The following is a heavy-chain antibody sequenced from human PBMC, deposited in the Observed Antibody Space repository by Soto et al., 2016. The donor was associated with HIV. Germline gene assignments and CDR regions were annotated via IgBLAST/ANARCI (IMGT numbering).Heavy chain of an antibody. CDR3: ARSTYDYWYLDL. V-gene: IGHV1-2*02. Sequence: QVHLLQSGAEVKKPGASVKVSCKASGYTFTGHNIHWVRQAPGQGLEWMGWINPNSGGTNFAQRFQGRLTMTRDTSISTAYMELGRLTSDDTAVYYCARSTYDYWYLDLWGRGTLVTVSS. CDR1: GYTFTGHN. CDR2: INPNSGGT. J-gene: IGHJ2*01. D-gene: IGHD5-12*01.